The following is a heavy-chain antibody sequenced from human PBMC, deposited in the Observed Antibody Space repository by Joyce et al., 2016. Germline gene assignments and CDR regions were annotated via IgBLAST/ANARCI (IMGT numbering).Heavy chain of an antibody. Sequence: EVQLVESGGGLVKPGGSLRLSCAASGFTFSRYRMSWVRQAPGKGLEWVSSLSSRSAYIKYTDSVKGRFTISRDNAKNSLYLQMNSLRVEDTAVYYCARSSYTNGIFDYWGQGTLVTVSS. V-gene: IGHV3-21*01. CDR2: LSSRSAYI. J-gene: IGHJ4*02. D-gene: IGHD2-8*01. CDR3: ARSSYTNGIFDY. CDR1: GFTFSRYR.